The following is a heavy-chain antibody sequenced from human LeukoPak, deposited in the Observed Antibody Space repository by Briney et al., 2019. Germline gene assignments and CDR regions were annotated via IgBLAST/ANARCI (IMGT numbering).Heavy chain of an antibody. J-gene: IGHJ4*02. Sequence: EASVNVSCKVSGDTLSELSMHCVRQAPGKGREWMGGFDTEDGETIYAQKFQGRVTMTEDTSTDTAYMELSSVRSEATAVYYCATDLRVWGQGTLVTVSS. CDR3: ATDLRV. V-gene: IGHV1-24*01. CDR2: FDTEDGET. CDR1: GDTLSELS.